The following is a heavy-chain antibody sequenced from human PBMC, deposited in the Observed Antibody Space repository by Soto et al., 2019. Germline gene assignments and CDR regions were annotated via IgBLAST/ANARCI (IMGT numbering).Heavy chain of an antibody. V-gene: IGHV3-7*01. D-gene: IGHD4-4*01. CDR2: IKQGGSEN. J-gene: IGHJ6*03. Sequence: GGSLRLSCAASGFTFSSYXMXXXXQAPGKGLEWVANIKQGGSENYYVDSVKGRFTISRDNAKNSLYLQMHSLRAEDTAVYSCASDDYSNYDDYMDVWGKGTTVTVSS. CDR1: GFTFSSYX. CDR3: ASDDYSNYDDYMDV.